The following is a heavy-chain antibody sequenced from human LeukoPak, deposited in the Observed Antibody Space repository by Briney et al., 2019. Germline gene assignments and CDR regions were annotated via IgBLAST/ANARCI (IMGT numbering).Heavy chain of an antibody. CDR3: AKPLYYDFWSGYDY. CDR1: GFTFSSYA. J-gene: IGHJ4*02. D-gene: IGHD3-3*01. CDR2: ISGSGGST. Sequence: GGSLRLSCAASGFTFSSYAMSWVRQAPGKGLEWVSAISGSGGSTYYADSVKGRFTISRDNSKNTLYLQMNSLRAEDTAVYFCAKPLYYDFWSGYDYWGQGTLVTVSS. V-gene: IGHV3-23*01.